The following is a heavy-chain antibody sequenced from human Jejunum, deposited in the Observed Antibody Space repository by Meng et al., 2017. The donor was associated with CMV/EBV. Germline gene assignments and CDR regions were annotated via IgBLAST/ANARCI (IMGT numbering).Heavy chain of an antibody. CDR2: INPNSGVT. Sequence: YPFTGYYMHWVRQAPGQGLEYMGRINPNSGVTNYAQKFQGRVTMTRDTSISTAYMELSRLTSDDTAVYYCARPLIVATAPGDWYFDLWGRGTLVTVSS. CDR3: ARPLIVATAPGDWYFDL. V-gene: IGHV1-2*06. D-gene: IGHD6-13*01. J-gene: IGHJ2*01. CDR1: YPFTGYY.